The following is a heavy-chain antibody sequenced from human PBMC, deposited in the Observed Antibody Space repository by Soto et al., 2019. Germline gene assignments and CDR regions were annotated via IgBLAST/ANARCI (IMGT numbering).Heavy chain of an antibody. J-gene: IGHJ6*03. D-gene: IGHD5-12*01. CDR3: ARVGYSGYDHLRAGGDYYYYMDV. Sequence: QVQLVQSGAEVKKPGSSVKVSCKASGGTFSSYTISWVRQAPGQGLEWMGRIIPILGIANYAQKFQDRVTITADKSTSTAYMELSSLRSEDTAVYYCARVGYSGYDHLRAGGDYYYYMDVWGKGTTVTVSS. CDR2: IIPILGIA. V-gene: IGHV1-69*02. CDR1: GGTFSSYT.